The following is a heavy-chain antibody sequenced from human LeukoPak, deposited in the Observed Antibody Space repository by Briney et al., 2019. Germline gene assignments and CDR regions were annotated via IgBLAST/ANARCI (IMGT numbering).Heavy chain of an antibody. CDR3: AKDGGSSSVFDY. CDR2: IRYDGNEK. D-gene: IGHD6-6*01. V-gene: IGHV3-30*02. J-gene: IGHJ4*02. CDR1: GFSFSSYG. Sequence: GGSLRLSCAASGFSFSSYGMHWVRQASGKGLELVAFIRYDGNEKYYAGSVKGRFTISRDNSKNTLYLQMNSLRAEDTAVYYCAKDGGSSSVFDYWGQGTLVTVSS.